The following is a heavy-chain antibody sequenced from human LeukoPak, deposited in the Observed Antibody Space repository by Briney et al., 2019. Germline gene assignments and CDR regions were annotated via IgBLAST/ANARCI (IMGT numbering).Heavy chain of an antibody. V-gene: IGHV4-61*08. D-gene: IGHD6-19*01. CDR3: ARGKYGGGWSHFDY. CDR2: IYHSGST. J-gene: IGHJ4*02. CDR1: GGSISSGDYY. Sequence: PSETLSLTCTVSGGSISSGDYYWSWIRQPPGKGLEWIGYIYHSGSTNYNSSLKSRVTISIDTSKNQFSLKLNSVTAADTAVYYCARGKYGGGWSHFDYWGQGTLVIVSS.